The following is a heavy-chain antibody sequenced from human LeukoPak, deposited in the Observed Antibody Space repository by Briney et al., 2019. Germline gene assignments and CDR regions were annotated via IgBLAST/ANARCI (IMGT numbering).Heavy chain of an antibody. CDR2: IYTSGNT. D-gene: IGHD3-16*01. CDR3: AREGGY. V-gene: IGHV4-4*07. J-gene: IGHJ4*02. Sequence: PSETLSLTCTLSGGSIRISLWSWIPHPAETRRERVGRIYTSGNTIYNPSLKSRVNLSSDKSKHQFSLKRSSVTAADTAVYYCAREGGYWGQGTLVTVSS. CDR1: GGSIRISL.